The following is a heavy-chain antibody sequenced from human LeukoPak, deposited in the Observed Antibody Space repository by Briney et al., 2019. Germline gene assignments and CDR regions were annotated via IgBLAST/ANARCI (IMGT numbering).Heavy chain of an antibody. J-gene: IGHJ4*02. Sequence: SETLSLTCGVYGASFSSYYWSWIRQPPGKGLEWIGEINHSGSTNYNPSLKSRVTISVDTSKKQFSLNLSSVTAADTAVYYCAREKARSGGSCYIDYWGQGTLVTVSA. CDR3: AREKARSGGSCYIDY. D-gene: IGHD2-15*01. V-gene: IGHV4-34*01. CDR2: INHSGST. CDR1: GASFSSYY.